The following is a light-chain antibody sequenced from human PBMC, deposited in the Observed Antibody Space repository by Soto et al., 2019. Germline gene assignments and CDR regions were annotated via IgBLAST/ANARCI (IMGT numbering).Light chain of an antibody. J-gene: IGLJ1*01. CDR3: AAWDDSLNGRV. CDR1: SSNIRSNT. CDR2: TNN. V-gene: IGLV1-44*01. Sequence: QSVLTQPPSASGTPGQRVTISCSGSSSNIRSNTVNWYQQLPGTAPNLLIFTNNQRPSGVPDRFSSSKSGTSASLAISGLQSEDEADYYCAAWDDSLNGRVFGTGTKVTVL.